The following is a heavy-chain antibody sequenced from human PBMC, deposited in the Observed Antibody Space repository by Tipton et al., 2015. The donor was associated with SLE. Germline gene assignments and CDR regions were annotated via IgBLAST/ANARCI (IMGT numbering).Heavy chain of an antibody. CDR1: GDSISGHY. V-gene: IGHV4-59*08. CDR3: ARGPFWSGSWDY. Sequence: TLSLTCTVSGDSISGHYRSWIRQPPGKGLEWIGYIYDSGSTSYNPSLKSRVTISEDTSKQQFSLKLTSLTAADTAVYYCARGPFWSGSWDYWGQGTLVTVSS. J-gene: IGHJ4*02. CDR2: IYDSGST. D-gene: IGHD3-3*01.